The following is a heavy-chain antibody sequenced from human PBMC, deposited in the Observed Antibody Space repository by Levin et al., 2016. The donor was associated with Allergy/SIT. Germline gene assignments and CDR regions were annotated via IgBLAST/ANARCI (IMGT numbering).Heavy chain of an antibody. V-gene: IGHV3-53*04. Sequence: WIRQPPGKGLEWVSAIYSGGNTYYADSLKGRFTISRHNSENTLYLQMNSLSADDTAVYYCARGVKDRSDSTGFLDSWGQGTPVTVSS. CDR2: IYSGGNT. CDR3: ARGVKDRSDSTGFLDS. D-gene: IGHD3-22*01. J-gene: IGHJ4*02.